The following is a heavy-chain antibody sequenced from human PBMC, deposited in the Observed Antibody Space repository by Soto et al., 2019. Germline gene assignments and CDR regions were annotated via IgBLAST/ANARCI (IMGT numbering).Heavy chain of an antibody. CDR3: ARDLHYDSSGYFGY. CDR2: ISAYNGNT. CDR1: GYTFTSYG. Sequence: ASVKVSCKASGYTFTSYGISWVRQAPGQGLEWMGWISAYNGNTNYAQKLQGRVTMTTDTSTCTAYMELRSLRSDDTAVYYCARDLHYDSSGYFGYWGQGTLVTVSS. D-gene: IGHD3-22*01. V-gene: IGHV1-18*01. J-gene: IGHJ4*02.